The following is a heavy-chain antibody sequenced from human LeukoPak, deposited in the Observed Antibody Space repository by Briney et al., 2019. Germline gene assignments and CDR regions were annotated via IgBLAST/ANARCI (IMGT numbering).Heavy chain of an antibody. CDR2: IRFNGSNL. D-gene: IGHD3-10*01. Sequence: GGSLRLSCATSGFTFNNYGIHWVRQAPGKGLEWVAFIRFNGSNLYYADSVKGRFTISRDNSKNTLYLQMNSLRAEDTAVYYCARDSYYGSGSYYPFDYWGQGTLVTVSS. CDR3: ARDSYYGSGSYYPFDY. CDR1: GFTFNNYG. J-gene: IGHJ4*02. V-gene: IGHV3-30*02.